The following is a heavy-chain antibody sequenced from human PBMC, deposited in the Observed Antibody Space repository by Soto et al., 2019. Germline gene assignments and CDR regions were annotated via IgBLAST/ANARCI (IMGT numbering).Heavy chain of an antibody. V-gene: IGHV1-8*01. CDR3: VRQPGGVATPGDDY. CDR1: GYPFSAFD. CDR2: MNPDSGDT. J-gene: IGHJ4*02. Sequence: QVQLVQSGAEVKKPGASVKVSCEASGYPFSAFDINWVRQAAGQGLEWMGWMNPDSGDTAFAQRFQDRITMTRSTSISTAYMELSRLTSEDTAVYYCVRQPGGVATPGDDYWGQGTLVTVSS. D-gene: IGHD2-15*01.